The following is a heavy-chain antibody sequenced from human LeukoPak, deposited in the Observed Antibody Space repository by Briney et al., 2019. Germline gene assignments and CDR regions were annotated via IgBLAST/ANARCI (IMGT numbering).Heavy chain of an antibody. V-gene: IGHV3-30*02. CDR3: AKDRVNYGDYRNDH. D-gene: IGHD4-17*01. CDR1: GFTFSSYG. CDR2: IRYDGSNK. J-gene: IGHJ4*02. Sequence: PGGSLRLSCAASGFTFSSYGMHWVRQAPGKGLEWVAFIRYDGSNKYYADSVKGRFTISRDNSKNTLYLQMNSLRAEDTAVYYCAKDRVNYGDYRNDHWGQGTLVTVSS.